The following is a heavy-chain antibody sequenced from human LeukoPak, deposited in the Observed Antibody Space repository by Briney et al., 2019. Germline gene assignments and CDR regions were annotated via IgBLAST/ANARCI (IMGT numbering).Heavy chain of an antibody. CDR3: ARILAATAGSMDV. V-gene: IGHV4-59*01. D-gene: IGHD1-14*01. CDR1: GGSISGYY. Sequence: PSETLSLTCTVSGGSISGYYWSWIRQPPGKGLEWIGYIYSSGSTNYNPSLKSRVTISEDTSKNQFSLNLTSVTAEDTAVYYCARILAATAGSMDVWGRGTTVTVSS. J-gene: IGHJ6*03. CDR2: IYSSGST.